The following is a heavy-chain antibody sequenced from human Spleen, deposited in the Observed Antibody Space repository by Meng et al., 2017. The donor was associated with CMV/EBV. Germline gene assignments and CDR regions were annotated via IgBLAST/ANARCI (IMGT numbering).Heavy chain of an antibody. Sequence: GGSLRLSCAASGFAFDDYGMSWVRQAPGKGLEWVSGINWNGGNIGYADSVKGRFTISRDNAKNSLYLQMNSLRAEDTALYYCAKDLQRDGIAVPGNSFDYWGQGTLVTVSS. D-gene: IGHD6-19*01. V-gene: IGHV3-20*04. J-gene: IGHJ4*02. CDR1: GFAFDDYG. CDR3: AKDLQRDGIAVPGNSFDY. CDR2: INWNGGNI.